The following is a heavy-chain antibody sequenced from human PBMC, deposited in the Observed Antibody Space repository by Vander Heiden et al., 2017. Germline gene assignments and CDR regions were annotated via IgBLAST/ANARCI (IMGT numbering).Heavy chain of an antibody. CDR1: GLTFSSYA. V-gene: IGHV3-23*04. CDR2: ISASGGST. J-gene: IGHJ6*02. CDR3: ATYGDYFRNYYSYGMDV. Sequence: LVASGGGLVQPVGSVRLSCAASGLTFSSYAMNWVRQAPGKGLEWVSCISASGGSTFYAACGKGRFTISRDNSKNTFYLQMNNLRAEDTAIYYCATYGDYFRNYYSYGMDVWCQGTTVTVSS. D-gene: IGHD4-17*01.